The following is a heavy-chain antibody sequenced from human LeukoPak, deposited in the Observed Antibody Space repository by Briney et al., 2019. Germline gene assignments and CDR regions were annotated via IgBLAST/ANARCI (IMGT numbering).Heavy chain of an antibody. D-gene: IGHD3-22*01. Sequence: ASVKVSCKASGYTFTGYYMHWVRQAAGQGLEWMGWINPNSGGTNYAQKFQGRVTMTRDTSISTAYMELSRLRSDDTAVYYCARGRYYDSSGYLLDYWGQGTLVTFSS. CDR2: INPNSGGT. CDR3: ARGRYYDSSGYLLDY. CDR1: GYTFTGYY. J-gene: IGHJ4*02. V-gene: IGHV1-2*02.